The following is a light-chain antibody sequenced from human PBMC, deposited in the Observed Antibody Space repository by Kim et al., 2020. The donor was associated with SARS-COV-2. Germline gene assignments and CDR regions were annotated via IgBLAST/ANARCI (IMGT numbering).Light chain of an antibody. J-gene: IGKJ1*01. CDR2: GAS. Sequence: EIVMTQSPATLSVSPGERVTLSCRASQSVSSNLAWYQQKPGQPPRLLIYGASTRATGIPARFSGSGSGTEFALTISSLQSEDFAVYYCQQYNNWWTFGQGTKVDIK. CDR1: QSVSSN. CDR3: QQYNNWWT. V-gene: IGKV3-15*01.